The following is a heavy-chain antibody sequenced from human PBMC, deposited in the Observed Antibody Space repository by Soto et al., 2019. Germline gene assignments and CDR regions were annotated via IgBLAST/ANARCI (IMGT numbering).Heavy chain of an antibody. CDR2: ISYDGSNK. V-gene: IGHV3-30*18. J-gene: IGHJ6*02. CDR3: AKDRLGYCSGGSCHADMDV. CDR1: GFTFSSYG. Sequence: HPGGSLRLSCAASGFTFSSYGMHWVRQAPGKGLEWVAVISYDGSNKYYADSVKGRFTISRDNSKNTLYLQMNSLRAEDTAVYYCAKDRLGYCSGGSCHADMDVWGQGTTVTVSS. D-gene: IGHD2-15*01.